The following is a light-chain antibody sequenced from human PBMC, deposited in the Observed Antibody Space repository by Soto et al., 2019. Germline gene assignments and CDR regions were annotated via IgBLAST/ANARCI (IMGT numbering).Light chain of an antibody. J-gene: IGKJ1*01. V-gene: IGKV1-33*01. CDR1: EDISNY. CDR2: DAS. CDR3: QHYSSYSEA. Sequence: DIQMTQSPSSLSASVGERVTITCRANEDISNYLNWYQQKPGRAPKLLIYDASTLETGVPSRFSGSGSGTHFTFTISSLQPDDFATYYCQHYSSYSEAFGQGTKVELK.